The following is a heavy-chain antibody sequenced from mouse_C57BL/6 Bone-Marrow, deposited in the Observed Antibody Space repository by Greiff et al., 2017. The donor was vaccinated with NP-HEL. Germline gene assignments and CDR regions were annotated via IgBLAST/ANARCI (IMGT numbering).Heavy chain of an antibody. Sequence: EVPLMDSGGVLVPPPFSFPLSFSSSFFPFNTYSIHFFLHSPLNGLEWVARIRSKSSNYATYYADSVKDRFTISRDDSQSMLYLQMNNLKTEDTAMYYCVREGYSWFAYWGQGTLVTVSA. CDR3: VREGYSWFAY. CDR1: FFPFNTYS. V-gene: IGHV10-3*02. D-gene: IGHD2-3*01. CDR2: IRSKSSNYAT. J-gene: IGHJ3*01.